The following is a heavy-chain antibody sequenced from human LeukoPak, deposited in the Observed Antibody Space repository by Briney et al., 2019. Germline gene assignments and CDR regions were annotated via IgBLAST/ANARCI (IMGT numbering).Heavy chain of an antibody. CDR2: ISAYNGNT. CDR3: ARDGEYYYDSSGYYPGYNWFDP. D-gene: IGHD3-22*01. CDR1: GYTFTSYG. V-gene: IGHV1-18*01. J-gene: IGHJ5*02. Sequence: ASVKVSCKASGYTFTSYGTSWVRQAPGQGLEWMGWISAYNGNTNYAQKLQGRVTITTDASTSTAYMELSSLRSEDTAVYYCARDGEYYYDSSGYYPGYNWFDPWGQGTLVTVSS.